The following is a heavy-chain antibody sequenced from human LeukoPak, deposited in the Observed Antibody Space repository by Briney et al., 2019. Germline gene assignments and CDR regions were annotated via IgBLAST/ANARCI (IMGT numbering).Heavy chain of an antibody. J-gene: IGHJ4*02. CDR2: IDWDDDK. CDR3: PRTWRIRPFDY. V-gene: IGHV2-70*04. D-gene: IGHD3-3*02. Sequence: GLTLFSPTQTLTLTSTCSGLSLNTRGMRVSWLRQPPGKTMEWLARIDWDDDKFYSTSLKTRLTISKDTSKNQVVHTMTNMDPVDTATYYCPRTWRIRPFDYWGQGTLVTVSS. CDR1: GLSLNTRGMR.